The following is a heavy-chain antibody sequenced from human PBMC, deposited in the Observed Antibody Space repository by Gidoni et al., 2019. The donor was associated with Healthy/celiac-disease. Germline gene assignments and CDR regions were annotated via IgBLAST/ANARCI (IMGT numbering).Heavy chain of an antibody. CDR2: IWYDGSNK. Sequence: ASGFTFSSYGMHWVRQAPGKGLEWVAVIWYDGSNKYYADSVKGRFTISRDNSKNTLYLQMNSLRAEDTAVYYCARGDRYCSGGSCYPGGGMDVWGQGTTVTVSS. CDR1: GFTFSSYG. D-gene: IGHD2-15*01. J-gene: IGHJ6*02. V-gene: IGHV3-33*01. CDR3: ARGDRYCSGGSCYPGGGMDV.